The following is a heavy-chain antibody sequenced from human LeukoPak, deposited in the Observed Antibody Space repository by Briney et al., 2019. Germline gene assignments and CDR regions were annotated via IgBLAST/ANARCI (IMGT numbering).Heavy chain of an antibody. CDR3: ATGGYYVWDAFDI. CDR2: FDPEDGET. CDR1: GYTLTELS. V-gene: IGHV1-24*01. J-gene: IGHJ3*02. D-gene: IGHD2/OR15-2a*01. Sequence: GASVKVSCKVCGYTLTELSMHWVRQAPGKGLEWMGGFDPEDGETIYAQKFQGRVTMTEDTSTDTAYMVLSSLRSEDTAVYYCATGGYYVWDAFDIWGQGTMVTVSS.